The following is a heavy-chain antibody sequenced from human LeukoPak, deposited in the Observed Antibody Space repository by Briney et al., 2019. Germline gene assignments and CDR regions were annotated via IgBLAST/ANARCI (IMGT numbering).Heavy chain of an antibody. J-gene: IGHJ4*02. CDR3: ARDWGYDSFDY. CDR1: GGSISSGSYY. CDR2: IYTSGST. D-gene: IGHD3-3*01. V-gene: IGHV4-61*02. Sequence: SETLSLTCTVSGGSISSGSYYWSWIRQPAGKGLEWIGRIYTSGSTNYNPSLKSRVTISVDTSKNQFSLKLSSVTAADTAVYYCARDWGYDSFDYWGQGTLVTVSS.